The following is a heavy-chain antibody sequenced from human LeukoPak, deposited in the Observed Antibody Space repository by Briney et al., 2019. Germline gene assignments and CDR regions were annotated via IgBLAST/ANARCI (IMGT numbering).Heavy chain of an antibody. Sequence: KTSETLSLTCAVYGGSFSGYYWSWIRQPPGKGLEWIGEINHSGSTNYNPSLKSRVTISVDTSKNQFSLKLSSVTAADTAVYYCARGPDNGSYTHHFDFWGQGSLVTVSS. D-gene: IGHD1-26*01. CDR1: GGSFSGYY. CDR2: INHSGST. V-gene: IGHV4-34*01. J-gene: IGHJ4*02. CDR3: ARGPDNGSYTHHFDF.